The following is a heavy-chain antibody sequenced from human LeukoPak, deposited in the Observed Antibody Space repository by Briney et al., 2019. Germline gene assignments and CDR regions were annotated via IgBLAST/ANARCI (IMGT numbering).Heavy chain of an antibody. J-gene: IGHJ5*02. CDR1: GGSISSSTYY. Sequence: SETLSLTCTVSGGSISSSTYYWGWIRQPPGKGLEWIGSISYSGSTYYNPSLKSRITVSVHTSMDQFSLKLSSVTAADTAVYYCARHGHMVRDQGFDPWGQGTLVIVSS. CDR2: ISYSGST. V-gene: IGHV4-39*01. CDR3: ARHGHMVRDQGFDP. D-gene: IGHD3-10*01.